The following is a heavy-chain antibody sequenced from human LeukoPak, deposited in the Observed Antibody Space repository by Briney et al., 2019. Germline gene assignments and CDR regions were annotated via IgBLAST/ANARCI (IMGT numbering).Heavy chain of an antibody. J-gene: IGHJ4*02. Sequence: ASVKVSCKASGGTFSSYAISWVRQAPGQGLEWMGGIIPIFGTANYAQKFQGRVTITADESTSTAYMELRSLRSDDTAVYYCARNSYYDFWSGDQGSDYWGQGTLVTVSS. CDR3: ARNSYYDFWSGDQGSDY. D-gene: IGHD3-3*01. CDR2: IIPIFGTA. CDR1: GGTFSSYA. V-gene: IGHV1-69*13.